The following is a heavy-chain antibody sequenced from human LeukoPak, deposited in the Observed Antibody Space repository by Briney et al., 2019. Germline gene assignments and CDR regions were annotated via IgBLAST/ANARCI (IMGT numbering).Heavy chain of an antibody. CDR3: ARRGAPPFDYYYYGMDV. CDR1: GFTFSDYY. CDR2: ISSSGSTI. V-gene: IGHV3-11*01. Sequence: GGSLRLSCAASGFTFSDYYMSWIRQAPGKGLEWVSYISSSGSTIYYADSVKGRFTISRDNAKNSLYLQMNSLRAEDTAVYYCARRGAPPFDYYYYGMDVWGQGTTVTVSS. D-gene: IGHD1-26*01. J-gene: IGHJ6*02.